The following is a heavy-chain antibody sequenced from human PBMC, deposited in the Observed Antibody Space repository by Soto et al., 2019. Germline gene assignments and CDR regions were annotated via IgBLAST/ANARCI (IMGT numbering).Heavy chain of an antibody. CDR3: TSSSIAARPDP. J-gene: IGHJ5*02. V-gene: IGHV3-73*01. CDR2: IRSKANSYAT. D-gene: IGHD6-6*01. Sequence: PGGSLRLSCAASGFTFCGSAMHCVRQASGKGLEWVGRIRSKANSYATAYAASVKGRFTISRDDSKNTAYLQMNSLKTEETAVYYCTSSSIAARPDPWGQGTLVTDSS. CDR1: GFTFCGSA.